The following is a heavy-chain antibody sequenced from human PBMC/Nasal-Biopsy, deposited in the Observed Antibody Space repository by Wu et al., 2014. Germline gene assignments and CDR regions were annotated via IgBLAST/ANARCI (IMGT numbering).Heavy chain of an antibody. J-gene: IGHJ3*02. Sequence: TLSLTCTVSGGSISSYYWSWIRQPAGKGLEWIGRIYTSGSTNYNPSLKSRVTMSVDTSKNQFSLKLSSVTAADTAVYYCARDRVAAGLVGDAFDIWGQGTMVT. CDR2: IYTSGST. V-gene: IGHV4-4*07. CDR1: GGSISSYY. D-gene: IGHD1-26*01. CDR3: ARDRVAAGLVGDAFDI.